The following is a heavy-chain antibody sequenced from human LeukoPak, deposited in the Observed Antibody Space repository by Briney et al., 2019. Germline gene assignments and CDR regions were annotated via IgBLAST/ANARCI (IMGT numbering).Heavy chain of an antibody. CDR1: GGSFSGYY. V-gene: IGHV4-34*01. Sequence: PSETLSLTCAVYGGSFSGYYWSWIRQPPGKGLEWIGEINHSGSTNYNPSLKSRVTISVDTSKSQFSLKLSSVTAADTAVYYCARAVVPARTNWFDPWGQGTLVTVSS. D-gene: IGHD2-2*01. CDR2: INHSGST. J-gene: IGHJ5*02. CDR3: ARAVVPARTNWFDP.